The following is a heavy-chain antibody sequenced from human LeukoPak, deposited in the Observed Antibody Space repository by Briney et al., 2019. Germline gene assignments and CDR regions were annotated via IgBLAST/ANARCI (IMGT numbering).Heavy chain of an antibody. D-gene: IGHD1-7*01. J-gene: IGHJ5*02. CDR1: GFTFSSYS. V-gene: IGHV3-48*02. Sequence: PGGSLRLSCAASGFTFSSYSMNWVRQAPGKGLEWVSYISSSSSTIYYADSVKGRFTISRDNAKNSLYLQMNSLRDEDTAVYYCARSLGWNYVDWFDPWGQGTLVTVSS. CDR3: ARSLGWNYVDWFDP. CDR2: ISSSSSTI.